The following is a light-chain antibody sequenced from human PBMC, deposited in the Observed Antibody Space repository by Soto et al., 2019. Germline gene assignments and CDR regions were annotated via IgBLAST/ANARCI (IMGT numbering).Light chain of an antibody. CDR1: QSVSRY. CDR3: QQRSNWPPIT. CDR2: DAS. J-gene: IGKJ5*01. V-gene: IGKV3-11*01. Sequence: EFVVTQSPATLSLSPGERATLSCRPRQSVSRYLAWYQQKPGEAPRLLIYDASNRPTGIPARFSGSGSGTDFALTISSLEPEDFAVYYCQQRSNWPPITFGQGTRLEI.